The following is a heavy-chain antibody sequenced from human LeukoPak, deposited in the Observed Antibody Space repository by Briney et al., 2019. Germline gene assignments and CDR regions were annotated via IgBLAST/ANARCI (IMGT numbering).Heavy chain of an antibody. J-gene: IGHJ6*03. CDR2: ISGSGGST. CDR3: AKEGTDSGSYRDGDYMDV. CDR1: GFTFSSYA. Sequence: GGSLRLSCAASGFTFSSYAMSWVRQAPGKGLEWVSAISGSGGSTYYADSVKGRFTISRDNSKNTLYLQMNSLRAEDTAVYYCAKEGTDSGSYRDGDYMDVWGKGTTVTVSS. D-gene: IGHD1-26*01. V-gene: IGHV3-23*01.